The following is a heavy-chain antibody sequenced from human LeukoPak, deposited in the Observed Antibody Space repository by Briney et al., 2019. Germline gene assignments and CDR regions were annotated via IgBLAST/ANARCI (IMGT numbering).Heavy chain of an antibody. CDR2: IKQDGSEK. Sequence: GGSLRLSCAASGFTFSSYWMSWVRQAPGKGLEWVANIKQDGSEKYYVDSVKGRFTISRDNVKNSLYLQMNSLRAEDTAVYYCARDGVRDGLYFDYWGQGTLVTVSS. CDR1: GFTFSSYW. D-gene: IGHD5-24*01. J-gene: IGHJ4*02. V-gene: IGHV3-7*01. CDR3: ARDGVRDGLYFDY.